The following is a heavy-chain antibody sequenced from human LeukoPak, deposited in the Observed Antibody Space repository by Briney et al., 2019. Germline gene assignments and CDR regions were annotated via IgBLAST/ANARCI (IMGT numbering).Heavy chain of an antibody. Sequence: GSLRLSCAASEFTFSNHAMTWVRQAPGKGLEWVSSISISGDRTYYADSVKGRFTISRDNSKNTVYLQMNSLGAEDTAIYYCANEIRPNDYWGQGTLVTVSS. J-gene: IGHJ4*02. D-gene: IGHD6-6*01. CDR3: ANEIRPNDY. CDR1: EFTFSNHA. CDR2: ISISGDRT. V-gene: IGHV3-23*01.